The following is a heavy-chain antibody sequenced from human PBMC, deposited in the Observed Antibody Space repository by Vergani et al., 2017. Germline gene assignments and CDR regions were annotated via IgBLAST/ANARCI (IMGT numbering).Heavy chain of an antibody. J-gene: IGHJ4*02. D-gene: IGHD3-9*01. CDR3: ARDEGYDILTGYQYDY. V-gene: IGHV1-69*13. Sequence: QVQLVQSGAEVKKPGASVKVSCKASGYTFTHHGFTWVRQAPGQGLEWMGRIIPIFGTANYAQKFQGRVTITADESTSTAYMELSSLRSEDTAVYYCARDEGYDILTGYQYDYWGQGTLVTVSS. CDR1: GYTFTHHG. CDR2: IIPIFGTA.